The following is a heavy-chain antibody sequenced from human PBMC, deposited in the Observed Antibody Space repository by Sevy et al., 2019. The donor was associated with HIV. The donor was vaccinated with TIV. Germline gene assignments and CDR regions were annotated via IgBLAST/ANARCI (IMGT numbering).Heavy chain of an antibody. CDR2: ISWNSGSI. J-gene: IGHJ6*03. Sequence: GGSLRLSCAASGFTFDDYAMHWVRQAPGKGLEWVSAISWNSGSIGYADSVKGRFTISRDNAKNSLYLQMNSLRAEDTALYYCAKDKVVGATSYYYYYMDVWGKGTTVPVSS. CDR3: AKDKVVGATSYYYYYMDV. CDR1: GFTFDDYA. V-gene: IGHV3-9*01. D-gene: IGHD1-26*01.